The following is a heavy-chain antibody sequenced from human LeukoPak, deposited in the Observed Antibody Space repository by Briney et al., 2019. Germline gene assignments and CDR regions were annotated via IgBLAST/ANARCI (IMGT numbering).Heavy chain of an antibody. D-gene: IGHD5-18*01. CDR3: AREIGIQLWSPPDYYGMDV. J-gene: IGHJ6*02. V-gene: IGHV4-4*07. CDR1: GGSISSYY. Sequence: SETLSLTCTVSGGSISSYYWSWIRQPAGKGLEWIGRIYTSGSTNYNPSLKSRVTMSVDTSKNQFSLKLSSVTAADTAVYYRAREIGIQLWSPPDYYGMDVWGQGTTVTVSS. CDR2: IYTSGST.